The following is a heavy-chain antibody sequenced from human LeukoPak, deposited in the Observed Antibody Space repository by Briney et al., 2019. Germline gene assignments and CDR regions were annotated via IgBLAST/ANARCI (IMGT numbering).Heavy chain of an antibody. CDR1: GFTFSSYG. V-gene: IGHV3-23*01. D-gene: IGHD6-19*01. J-gene: IGHJ4*02. Sequence: GGSLRLSCAASGFTFSSYGMSWVRQAPGKGLEWVSAIRGSGGGTYYADSVKGRFTISRDNSKNTLYLQMNSLRDEDTALYYCAKAGIGVVGYFDYWGQGTLVTVSS. CDR2: IRGSGGGT. CDR3: AKAGIGVVGYFDY.